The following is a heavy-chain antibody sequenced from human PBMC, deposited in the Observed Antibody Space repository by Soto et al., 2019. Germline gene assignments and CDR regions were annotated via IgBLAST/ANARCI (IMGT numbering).Heavy chain of an antibody. V-gene: IGHV3-21*01. CDR3: ARVRDVDVPGVPPPNNYYYYSMDV. Sequence: PGGSLRLSCAASGFTFISYSMNWVRQAPGKGLEWVSTINSEGDYIYYADSVKGRFTISRDNAKNSLYLQMSSLRADDTAVYYCARVRDVDVPGVPPPNNYYYYSMDVWGQGTTVTVSS. D-gene: IGHD2-2*01. CDR2: INSEGDYI. J-gene: IGHJ6*02. CDR1: GFTFISYS.